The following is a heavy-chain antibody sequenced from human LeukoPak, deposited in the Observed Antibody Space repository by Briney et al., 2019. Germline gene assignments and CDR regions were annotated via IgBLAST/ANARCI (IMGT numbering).Heavy chain of an antibody. CDR1: GFTFSSYA. CDR3: AKDDYSNYEFDP. Sequence: GASLRLSCAASGFTFSSYAMSWVRQAPGKGLEWVSAISGSGGSTYYADSVKGRFTISRDNSKNTLYLQMNSLRAEDTAVYYCAKDDYSNYEFDPWGQGTLVTVSS. V-gene: IGHV3-23*01. CDR2: ISGSGGST. D-gene: IGHD4-11*01. J-gene: IGHJ5*02.